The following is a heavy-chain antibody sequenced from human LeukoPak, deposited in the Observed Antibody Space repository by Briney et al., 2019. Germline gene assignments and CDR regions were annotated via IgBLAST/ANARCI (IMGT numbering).Heavy chain of an antibody. CDR1: GFTFSGYG. CDR2: IRYDESNK. V-gene: IGHV3-30*02. CDR3: AKDNRYNWNTGAFDI. Sequence: GGSLRLSCAASGFTFSGYGMHWVRQAPGKGLEWVAFIRYDESNKYYADSVKGRFTISRDNSKNTLYLQMNSLRAEDMALYYCAKDNRYNWNTGAFDIWGQGTMVTVSS. D-gene: IGHD1/OR15-1a*01. J-gene: IGHJ3*02.